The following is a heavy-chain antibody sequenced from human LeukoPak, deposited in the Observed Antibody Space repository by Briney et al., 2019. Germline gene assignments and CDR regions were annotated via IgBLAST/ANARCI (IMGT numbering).Heavy chain of an antibody. J-gene: IGHJ4*02. CDR3: ARGGTDSSWYWVD. CDR1: GFTFSSYW. D-gene: IGHD6-13*01. Sequence: GGSLRLSCAASGFTFSSYWMSWVRQAPGKGLEWVANIKQDGSEKYYVDSVKGRFTISRDNAKNSLYLQMNSLRDEDTAMYYCARGGTDSSWYWVDWGQGTLVTVSS. CDR2: IKQDGSEK. V-gene: IGHV3-7*01.